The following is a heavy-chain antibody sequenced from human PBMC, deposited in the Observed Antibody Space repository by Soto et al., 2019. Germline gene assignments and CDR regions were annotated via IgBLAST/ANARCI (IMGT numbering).Heavy chain of an antibody. CDR3: ARGGADYRPSDY. V-gene: IGHV3-21*01. J-gene: IGHJ4*02. CDR2: ISSSTKYI. D-gene: IGHD1-26*01. CDR1: GFTFSSYS. Sequence: GGSLRLSCAASGFTFSSYSMNWVRQAPGNGLEWVSSISSSTKYIYYADSVKGRFTISRDNAKNSLYLLMNSLRAEDTAVYYGARGGADYRPSDYWGQGTLVTVSS.